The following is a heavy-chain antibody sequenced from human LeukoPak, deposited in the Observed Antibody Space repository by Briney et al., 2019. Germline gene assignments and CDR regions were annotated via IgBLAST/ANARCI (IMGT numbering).Heavy chain of an antibody. D-gene: IGHD3-22*01. CDR3: ARQKKYYYDSSGSDAFDI. CDR1: GYTFTSYG. Sequence: GASVKVSCKASGYTFTSYGISWVRQAPGQGLEWMGWISAYNGNTNYAQKLQGRVTMTTDTSTSTAYMELRSLRSDDTAVYYCARQKKYYYDSSGSDAFDIWGQGTMVTVSS. V-gene: IGHV1-18*01. J-gene: IGHJ3*02. CDR2: ISAYNGNT.